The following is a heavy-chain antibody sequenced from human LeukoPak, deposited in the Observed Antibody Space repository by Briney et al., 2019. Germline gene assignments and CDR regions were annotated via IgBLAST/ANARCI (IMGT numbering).Heavy chain of an antibody. Sequence: ASVKVSCKASGYTFTSYDINWVRQATGQGLEWMGWMNPNSGNTGYAQKFQGRVTMTGNTSISTAYMELSSLRSEDTAVYYCARGMMYYDFWSGYYGYYYYGMDVWGQGTTVTVSS. CDR2: MNPNSGNT. V-gene: IGHV1-8*01. CDR1: GYTFTSYD. CDR3: ARGMMYYDFWSGYYGYYYYGMDV. J-gene: IGHJ6*02. D-gene: IGHD3-3*01.